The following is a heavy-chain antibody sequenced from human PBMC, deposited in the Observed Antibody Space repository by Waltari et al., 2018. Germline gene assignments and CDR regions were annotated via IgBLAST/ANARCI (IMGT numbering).Heavy chain of an antibody. J-gene: IGHJ6*02. Sequence: QVQLQESGPGLVKPSETLSLTCTVSGGSISSHYWSWIRQPPGKGLEWIGYIYYSGSTNYNPSLKSLVTISVDTSKNQFSLKLSSVTAADTAVYYCARGIAAAGDGMDVWGQGTTVTVSS. CDR2: IYYSGST. CDR3: ARGIAAAGDGMDV. V-gene: IGHV4-59*11. D-gene: IGHD6-13*01. CDR1: GGSISSHY.